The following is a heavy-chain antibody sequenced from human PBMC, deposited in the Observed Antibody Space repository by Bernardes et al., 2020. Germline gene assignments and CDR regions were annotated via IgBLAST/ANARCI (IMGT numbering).Heavy chain of an antibody. CDR2: IYYSGST. V-gene: IGHV4-61*01. CDR3: ARGVPGPFDY. J-gene: IGHJ4*02. Sequence: SETLSLTCTVSGGSVSSGSYYWSWIRQPPGKGLEWIGYIYYSGSTNYNPSLKSRVTISVDTSKNQFSLKLSSVTAADTAVYYCARGVPGPFDYWGQGTLVTVSS. CDR1: GGSVSSGSYY.